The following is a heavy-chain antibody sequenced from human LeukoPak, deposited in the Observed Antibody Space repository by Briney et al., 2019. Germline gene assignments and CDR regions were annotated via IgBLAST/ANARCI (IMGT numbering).Heavy chain of an antibody. CDR3: AKPYSSSWENWYFDL. Sequence: GGSLRLSCAASGFTFSSYGMHWVRQAPGKGLEWVAVISYDGSNKYYADSVKGRFTISRDNSKNTLYLQMNSLRVEDTAVYYCAKPYSSSWENWYFDLWGRGTLVTVSS. CDR1: GFTFSSYG. V-gene: IGHV3-30*18. D-gene: IGHD6-13*01. J-gene: IGHJ2*01. CDR2: ISYDGSNK.